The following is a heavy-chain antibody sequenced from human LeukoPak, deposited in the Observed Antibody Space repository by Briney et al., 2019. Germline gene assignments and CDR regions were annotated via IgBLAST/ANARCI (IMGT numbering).Heavy chain of an antibody. CDR2: IGSSGTTI. D-gene: IGHD2-15*01. CDR1: GFTFSDHY. V-gene: IGHV3-11*04. J-gene: IGHJ3*01. CDR3: ARADSTDGFDV. Sequence: GGSLRLSCAASGFTFSDHYMTWVRQAPGKGLEWVSYIGSSGTTICYGESVKGRFTISRDNTKNLLYLEMSSLRADDSAIYYCARADSTDGFDVWGQGTMVTVSS.